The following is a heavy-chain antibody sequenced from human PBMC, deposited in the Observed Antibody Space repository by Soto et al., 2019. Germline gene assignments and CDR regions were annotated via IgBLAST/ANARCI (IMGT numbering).Heavy chain of an antibody. CDR3: AGAGYSSSSLYYYYGMDV. D-gene: IGHD6-13*01. CDR2: IDPSDSYT. CDR1: GYSFTSYW. J-gene: IGHJ6*02. V-gene: IGHV5-10-1*01. Sequence: GESLKISCKGSGYSFTSYWISWVRQMPGKGLEWMGRIDPSDSYTNYSPSFQGHVTISADKSISTAYLQWSSLKASDTAMYYCAGAGYSSSSLYYYYGMDVWGQGTTVTVSS.